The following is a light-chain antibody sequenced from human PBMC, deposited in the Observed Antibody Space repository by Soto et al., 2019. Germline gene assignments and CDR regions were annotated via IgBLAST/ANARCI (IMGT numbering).Light chain of an antibody. CDR2: GAS. CDR3: QQYKNWPPIT. Sequence: EVVITHSPSTLSLSPLYRGTRSCRASQSVGSNLAWYQQKLGQAPRLLIYGASTRATGVPARVSGGGSGREFTLTISSLQSADSAVYFCQQYKNWPPITFGQGTRLDIK. V-gene: IGKV3-15*01. CDR1: QSVGSN. J-gene: IGKJ5*01.